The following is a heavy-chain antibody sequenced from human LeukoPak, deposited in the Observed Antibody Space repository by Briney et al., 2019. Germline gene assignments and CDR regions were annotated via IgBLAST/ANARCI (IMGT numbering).Heavy chain of an antibody. CDR1: GFTVSSNY. CDR2: LYSGGST. V-gene: IGHV3-53*01. Sequence: GGSLRLSCAASGFTVSSNYMSWVRQAPGKGLEWVSVLYSGGSTYYADSVKGRFTISRDNSKNTLYLQMNSLRAEDTAVYYCARDRVPSSSWWEDYYYGMDVWGQGTTVTVSS. CDR3: ARDRVPSSSWWEDYYYGMDV. D-gene: IGHD6-13*01. J-gene: IGHJ6*02.